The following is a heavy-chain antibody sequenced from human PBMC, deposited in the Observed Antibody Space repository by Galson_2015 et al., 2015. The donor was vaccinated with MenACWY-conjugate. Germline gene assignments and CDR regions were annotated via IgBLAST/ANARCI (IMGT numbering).Heavy chain of an antibody. Sequence: SLRLSCAASGFTFSRSAMGWVRQAPGTGLEGAAGISFELGEIFYVESVKGRFTSPRDHSKNTLFLQMNNLRAEDMAVYFCAKACAMTKSRVVILASENDYWGRGILVAVSS. J-gene: IGHJ4*02. CDR3: AKACAMTKSRVVILASENDY. CDR1: GFTFSRSA. V-gene: IGHV3-30*04. D-gene: IGHD3-3*01. CDR2: ISFELGEI.